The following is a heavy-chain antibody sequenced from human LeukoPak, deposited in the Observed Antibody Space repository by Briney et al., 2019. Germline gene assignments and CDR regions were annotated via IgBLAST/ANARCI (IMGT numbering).Heavy chain of an antibody. D-gene: IGHD7-27*01. J-gene: IGHJ4*02. CDR1: GFTFSSHA. Sequence: GGSLRLSRAASGFTFSSHAMSWARQAPGKGLEWVSTISGSGDSTYYADSVKGRFTISGDNSKNTLYLQMNSLRAEDTAVYYCARRGPNWGFFDYWGRGTLVTVSS. CDR3: ARRGPNWGFFDY. CDR2: ISGSGDST. V-gene: IGHV3-23*01.